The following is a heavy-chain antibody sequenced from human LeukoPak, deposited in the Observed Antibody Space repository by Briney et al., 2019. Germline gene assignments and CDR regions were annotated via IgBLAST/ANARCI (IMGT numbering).Heavy chain of an antibody. CDR2: ISSSGGNT. V-gene: IGHV3-23*01. CDR1: GFTFSSYA. D-gene: IGHD3-22*01. J-gene: IGHJ4*02. Sequence: GGSLRLSCAASGFTFSSYAMSWVRQAPGKGLEWVSAISSSGGNTYYADSVKGRFTISRDNSKNTLYLQMNSLRAEDTAVYYCAKDLHASSGYYLDYWGQGTLVTVSS. CDR3: AKDLHASSGYYLDY.